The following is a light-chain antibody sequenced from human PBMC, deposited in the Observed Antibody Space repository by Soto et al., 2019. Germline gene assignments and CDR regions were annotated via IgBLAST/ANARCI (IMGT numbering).Light chain of an antibody. CDR1: RSNIGNNY. CDR3: GTWDSSLSYV. J-gene: IGLJ1*01. Sequence: QSVLTQPPSVSAAPGQTVTISCSGSRSNIGNNYVSWYQQLPGTAPKLLIYDNNKRPSGIPDRFSGSKSGTSATLGITGLQTGDEADYYCGTWDSSLSYVFGTGTKLTVL. V-gene: IGLV1-51*01. CDR2: DNN.